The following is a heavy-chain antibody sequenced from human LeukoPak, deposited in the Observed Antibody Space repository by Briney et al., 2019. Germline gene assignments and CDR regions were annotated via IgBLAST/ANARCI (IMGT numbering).Heavy chain of an antibody. CDR2: IYSSGNP. Sequence: PSETLSLTCAVSGASLSSSNYCWGWVRQSPGRGLKWIGNIYSSGNPYYNASLKSRVTMYIDTSKNQFSLKLSSVTAADTAMYYCDKSNGYGIIDYWGQGTLVTVSS. J-gene: IGHJ4*02. CDR1: GASLSSSNYC. D-gene: IGHD5-12*01. V-gene: IGHV4-39*01. CDR3: DKSNGYGIIDY.